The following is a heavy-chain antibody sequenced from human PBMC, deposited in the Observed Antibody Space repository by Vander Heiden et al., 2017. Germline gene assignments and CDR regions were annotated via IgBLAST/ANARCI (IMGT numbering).Heavy chain of an antibody. Sequence: EVKLVETGGGLIQPGGSLRHSCPASGFTVSRHYMSWVRQAPGKGLEWVSVIYSGGSTYYADSVKGRFTISRDNSKNTLYLQMNSLRAEDTAVYYCARIWFGAPRDWGQGTLVTVSS. CDR2: IYSGGST. J-gene: IGHJ4*02. CDR1: GFTVSRHY. D-gene: IGHD3-10*01. CDR3: ARIWFGAPRD. V-gene: IGHV3-53*02.